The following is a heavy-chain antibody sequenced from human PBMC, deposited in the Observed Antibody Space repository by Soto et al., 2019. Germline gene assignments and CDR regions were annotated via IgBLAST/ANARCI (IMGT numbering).Heavy chain of an antibody. CDR1: GGSISSYY. Sequence: QVQLQESGPGLVKPSETLSLTCTVSGGSISSYYWSWIRQPPGKGLEWIGYIYYSGSTNYNPSLKGRVTISVDTSKSQFSLKLSSVTAADTAVYYCARNYGPGYTFDYWGQGTLVTVSS. CDR3: ARNYGPGYTFDY. J-gene: IGHJ4*02. CDR2: IYYSGST. D-gene: IGHD3-10*01. V-gene: IGHV4-59*08.